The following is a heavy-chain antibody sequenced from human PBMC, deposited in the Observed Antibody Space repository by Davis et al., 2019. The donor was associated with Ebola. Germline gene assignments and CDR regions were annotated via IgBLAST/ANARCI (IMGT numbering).Heavy chain of an antibody. Sequence: SETLSLTCAVYAGSFSDYYWNWIRQPPGKGLEWIGEINHSGSTNYNPSLKSRVTISVDTSKNHFSLKLTSVTAADTAVYYCARRDTPMARQNVFDIWGQGAMVTVSS. CDR3: ARRDTPMARQNVFDI. D-gene: IGHD5-18*01. CDR2: INHSGST. V-gene: IGHV4-34*01. CDR1: AGSFSDYY. J-gene: IGHJ3*02.